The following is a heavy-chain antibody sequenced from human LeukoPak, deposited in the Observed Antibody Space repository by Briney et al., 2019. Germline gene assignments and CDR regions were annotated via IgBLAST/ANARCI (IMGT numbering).Heavy chain of an antibody. Sequence: GGSLRLSCAASGNYWMHWVRQAPGKGLVWVSHINSDGSWTSYADSVKGRFTISKDNAKNTVYLQMNSLRAEDTAVYYCARVPVVVAATRNVYYYYGMDVWGQGTTVTVSS. CDR1: GNYW. D-gene: IGHD2-15*01. V-gene: IGHV3-74*01. CDR2: INSDGSWT. CDR3: ARVPVVVAATRNVYYYYGMDV. J-gene: IGHJ6*02.